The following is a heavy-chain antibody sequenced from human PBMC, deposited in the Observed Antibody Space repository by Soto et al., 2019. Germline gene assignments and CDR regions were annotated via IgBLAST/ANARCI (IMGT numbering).Heavy chain of an antibody. J-gene: IGHJ5*02. CDR2: IIPIFGTA. CDR1: GGTFSSYA. D-gene: IGHD6-6*01. Sequence: GASVKVSCKASGGTFSSYAISWVRQAPGQGLEWMGGIIPIFGTANYAQKFQGRVTITADKSTSTAYMELSSLRSEDTAVYYCARPKYSRQLGGLNWFDPWGQGTLVTVSS. V-gene: IGHV1-69*06. CDR3: ARPKYSRQLGGLNWFDP.